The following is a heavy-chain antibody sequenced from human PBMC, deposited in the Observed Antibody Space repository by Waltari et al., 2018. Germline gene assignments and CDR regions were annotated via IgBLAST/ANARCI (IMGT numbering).Heavy chain of an antibody. D-gene: IGHD3-22*01. Sequence: QVQLVQSGAEVKKPGASVKVSCKASGYTLTGYYMHWVRQAPGHGLEWMGRINPNSGVTNYATKFQGRVTMTRETSISTAYMELSRLRSDDTAVYYCARVLDSSGYYYDYWGQGTLVTVSS. CDR1: GYTLTGYY. CDR3: ARVLDSSGYYYDY. V-gene: IGHV1-2*06. J-gene: IGHJ4*02. CDR2: INPNSGVT.